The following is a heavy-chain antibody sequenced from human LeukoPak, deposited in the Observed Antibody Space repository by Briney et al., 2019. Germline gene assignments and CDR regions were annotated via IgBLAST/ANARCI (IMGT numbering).Heavy chain of an antibody. D-gene: IGHD3-10*01. Sequence: GGSLRLSCAASGFIVSNNYMSWVRQAPGKGLEWVSGISWNSGSIGYADSVKGRFTISRDNAKNSLYLQMNSLRAEDTALYYCAKDIFPYYYGSGSYLYYGMDVWGQGTTVTVSS. CDR2: ISWNSGSI. CDR3: AKDIFPYYYGSGSYLYYGMDV. V-gene: IGHV3-9*01. J-gene: IGHJ6*02. CDR1: GFIVSNNY.